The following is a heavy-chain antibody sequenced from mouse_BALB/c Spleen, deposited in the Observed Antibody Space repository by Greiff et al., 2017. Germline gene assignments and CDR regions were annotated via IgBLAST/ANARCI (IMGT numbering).Heavy chain of an antibody. CDR2: INSNGGST. CDR3: AREGLRAAFDY. J-gene: IGHJ2*01. D-gene: IGHD1-1*01. V-gene: IGHV5-6-3*01. Sequence: EVKLVESGGGLVQPGGSLKLSCAASGFTFSSYGMSWVRQTPDKRLELVATINSNGGSTYYPASVKGRFTISRDNAKNTLYLQMSSLKSEDTAMYYCAREGLRAAFDYWGQGTTLTVSS. CDR1: GFTFSSYG.